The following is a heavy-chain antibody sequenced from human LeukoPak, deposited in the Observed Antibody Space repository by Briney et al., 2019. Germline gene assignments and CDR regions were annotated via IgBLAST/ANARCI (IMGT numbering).Heavy chain of an antibody. D-gene: IGHD3-3*01. CDR1: GGSFSGYY. J-gene: IGHJ5*02. CDR2: IYYSGST. CDR3: ARDGTGSGYYSGWFDP. Sequence: SETLSLTCAVYGGSFSGYYWSWIRQHPGKGLEWIGYIYYSGSTYYNPSLKSRVTISVDTSKNQFSLKLSSVTAADTAVYYCARDGTGSGYYSGWFDPWGQGTLVTVSS. V-gene: IGHV4-31*11.